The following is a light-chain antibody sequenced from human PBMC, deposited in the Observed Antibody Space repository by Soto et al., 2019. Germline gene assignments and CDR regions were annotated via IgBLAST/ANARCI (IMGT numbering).Light chain of an antibody. CDR1: QDIRNF. J-gene: IGKJ3*01. CDR2: AAS. V-gene: IGKV1-27*01. CDR3: QKYSSVPV. Sequence: DIQMTQSPTSLSASVGDRVTITCRASQDIRNFVAGYQQKPGKAPKLLIYAASTLQSGVPSRFSGSGSGKDFTLTINSLQPEDVATYSCQKYSSVPVFGPGTKVEIK.